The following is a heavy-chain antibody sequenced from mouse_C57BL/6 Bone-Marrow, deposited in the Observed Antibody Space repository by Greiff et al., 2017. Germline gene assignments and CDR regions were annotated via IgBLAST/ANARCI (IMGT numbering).Heavy chain of an antibody. D-gene: IGHD2-2*01. J-gene: IGHJ4*01. V-gene: IGHV1-69*01. CDR1: GYTFTSYW. CDR2: IDPSDSYT. Sequence: VQLQQPGAELVMPGASVKLSCKASGYTFTSYWMHWVKQRPGQGLEWIGEIDPSDSYTNYNQKFKGKSTLTVDKSSSTAYMQHSSLTSEDSAVYYCAKSLWLRQLYYYAMDDWGQGTSVTVSS. CDR3: AKSLWLRQLYYYAMDD.